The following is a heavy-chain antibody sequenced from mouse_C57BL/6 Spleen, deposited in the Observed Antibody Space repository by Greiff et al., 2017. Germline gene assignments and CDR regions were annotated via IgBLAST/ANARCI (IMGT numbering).Heavy chain of an antibody. V-gene: IGHV1-72*01. CDR2: IDPNSGGT. J-gene: IGHJ4*01. CDR1: GYTFTSYW. Sequence: QVQLKQPGAELVKPGASVKLSCKASGYTFTSYWMHWVKQRPGRGLEWIGRIDPNSGGTKYNEKFKSKATLTVDKPSSTAYMQLSSLTSEDSAVYYCARATVGGYYYAMDYWGQGTSVTVSS. D-gene: IGHD1-1*01. CDR3: ARATVGGYYYAMDY.